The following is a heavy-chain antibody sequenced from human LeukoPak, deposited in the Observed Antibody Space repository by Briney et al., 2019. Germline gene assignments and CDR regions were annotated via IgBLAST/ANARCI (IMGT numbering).Heavy chain of an antibody. V-gene: IGHV3-21*01. J-gene: IGHJ4*02. CDR1: GFTFSSYS. D-gene: IGHD1-14*01. CDR3: ARDINASDF. CDR2: ISSSSTYI. Sequence: GSLRLSCAASGFTFSSYSMNWVRQAPGKGLEWVSFISSSSTYIYYADSVKGRFTISRDNAKNSLYLQMNSLRAEDTAVYYCARDINASDFWGQGTLVTVSS.